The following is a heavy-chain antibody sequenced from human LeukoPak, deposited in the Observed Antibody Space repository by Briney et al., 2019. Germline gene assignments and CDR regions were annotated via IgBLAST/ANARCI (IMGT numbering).Heavy chain of an antibody. CDR1: GYTFTGYY. CDR3: ARVYIAAAGTECDY. V-gene: IGHV1-2*02. CDR2: INPQNTGT. J-gene: IGHJ4*02. D-gene: IGHD6-13*01. Sequence: GASVKVSCKASGYTFTGYYIHWVRQAPGQGLEWMGWINPQNTGTNYAQKFQDRVTMTRDTSISTAYMELSRLRSDDTAVYYCARVYIAAAGTECDYWGQGTLVTVSS.